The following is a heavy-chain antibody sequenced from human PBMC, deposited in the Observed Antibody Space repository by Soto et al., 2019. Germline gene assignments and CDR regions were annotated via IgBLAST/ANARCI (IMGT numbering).Heavy chain of an antibody. V-gene: IGHV3-74*01. CDR3: ARGPRGWYGFDY. J-gene: IGHJ4*02. CDR2: MSSDGSRT. Sequence: EVQLVESGGGLVQPGGSLRLTCAASGFTFSSDWMHWVRQAPGKGLVWVSRMSSDGSRTNYADSVTGRFTISRDNAKSTLYLQMNSLRAEDTDVYYCARGPRGWYGFDYWGQGALVTVSS. D-gene: IGHD6-19*01. CDR1: GFTFSSDW.